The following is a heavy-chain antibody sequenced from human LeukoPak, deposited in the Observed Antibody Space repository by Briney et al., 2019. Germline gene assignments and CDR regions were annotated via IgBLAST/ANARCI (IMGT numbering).Heavy chain of an antibody. CDR1: GYTFTSCG. D-gene: IGHD3-22*01. J-gene: IGHJ4*02. Sequence: ASVKVSCKASGYTFTSCGISWVRQAPGQGLEWMGWISAYNGNTNYAQKLQGRVTMTTDTSTSTAYMELRSLRSDDTAVYYCARDLYYYDSSGYCHFDYWGQGTLVTVSS. V-gene: IGHV1-18*01. CDR3: ARDLYYYDSSGYCHFDY. CDR2: ISAYNGNT.